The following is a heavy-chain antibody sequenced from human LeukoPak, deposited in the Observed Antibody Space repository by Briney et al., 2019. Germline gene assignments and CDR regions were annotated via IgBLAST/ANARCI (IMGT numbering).Heavy chain of an antibody. Sequence: GASVKVSCKVSGDHFTGYHVHWVRQAPGQGLEWIGRISTDSGDTNGAQKFQGRVTMTRDTSISTAYVEFSGLTSDDSAVYYCAGLGSTVKGRIDPWGQGAPVTVST. V-gene: IGHV1-2*02. J-gene: IGHJ5*02. D-gene: IGHD5/OR15-5a*01. CDR3: AGLGSTVKGRIDP. CDR2: ISTDSGDT. CDR1: GDHFTGYH.